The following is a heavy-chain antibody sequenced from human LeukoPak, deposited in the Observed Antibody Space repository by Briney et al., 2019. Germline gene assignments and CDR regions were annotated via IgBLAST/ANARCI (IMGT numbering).Heavy chain of an antibody. Sequence: PGGSLTLSCAASGFTFSSYAMSWVRQPPGTGLEWVSAISGSGGSTYYADSVKGRFSISRDNSKNTLHLQMNSLRAEDTAVYYCAKTKDDNSGYYDYWGQGTLVTVSS. CDR1: GFTFSSYA. CDR2: ISGSGGST. D-gene: IGHD3-22*01. CDR3: AKTKDDNSGYYDY. J-gene: IGHJ4*02. V-gene: IGHV3-23*01.